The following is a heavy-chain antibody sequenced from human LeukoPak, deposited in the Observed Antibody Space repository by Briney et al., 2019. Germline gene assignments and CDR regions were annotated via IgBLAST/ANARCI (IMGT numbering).Heavy chain of an antibody. Sequence: GASLRLSCAASGFTFNRYSMNWVRQAPGKGLEWISYISSSGTTIYYADSVQGRFIISRDNARNSLYLQMNSLRAEDTAVYYCAKHRRSTLVTAYFDSWGQGTLVTVSS. J-gene: IGHJ4*02. CDR3: AKHRRSTLVTAYFDS. D-gene: IGHD2-21*02. CDR2: ISSSGTTI. V-gene: IGHV3-48*01. CDR1: GFTFNRYS.